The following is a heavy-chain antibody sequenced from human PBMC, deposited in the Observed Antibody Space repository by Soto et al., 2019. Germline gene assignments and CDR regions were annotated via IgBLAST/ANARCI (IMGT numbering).Heavy chain of an antibody. CDR1: GGTFSSYA. J-gene: IGHJ4*02. Sequence: GASVKVSCKASGGTFSSYAISWVRQAPGQGLEWMGGIIPIFGTANYAQKFQGRVTITADESTSTAYMELSSLRSEDTAVYYCAREMASGGYGANDYWGQGTLVTVSS. CDR2: IIPIFGTA. V-gene: IGHV1-69*13. D-gene: IGHD3-22*01. CDR3: AREMASGGYGANDY.